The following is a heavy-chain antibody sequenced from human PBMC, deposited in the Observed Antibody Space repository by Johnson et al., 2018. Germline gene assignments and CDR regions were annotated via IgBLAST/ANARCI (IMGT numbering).Heavy chain of an antibody. CDR3: AKDIVSGGYYDRRGYIAFDI. Sequence: EVQLVESGGGVVQPGRSLRLSCAASGFTFSSSGMHWVRQAPGQGLAWVSYISSSGSTIYYAASVNGRFTISRDNAKNSLYLQMNSLGAEETALYYCAKDIVSGGYYDRRGYIAFDIWGQGTMVTVSS. CDR2: ISSSGSTI. V-gene: IGHV3-48*04. D-gene: IGHD3-22*01. J-gene: IGHJ3*02. CDR1: GFTFSSSG.